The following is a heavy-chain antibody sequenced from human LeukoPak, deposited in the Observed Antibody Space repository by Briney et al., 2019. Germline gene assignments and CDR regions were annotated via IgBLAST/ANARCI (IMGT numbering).Heavy chain of an antibody. J-gene: IGHJ4*02. V-gene: IGHV4-39*01. CDR3: ARQTTDFDY. D-gene: IGHD4-17*01. CDR2: IYYSGST. CDR1: GGSISSSSYY. Sequence: SETLSLTCTVSGGSISSSSYYWGWIRQPPGKRLEWIGSIYYSGSTYYNPSLKSRVTISVDTSKNQFSLKLSSVTAADTAVYYCARQTTDFDYWGQGTLVTVSS.